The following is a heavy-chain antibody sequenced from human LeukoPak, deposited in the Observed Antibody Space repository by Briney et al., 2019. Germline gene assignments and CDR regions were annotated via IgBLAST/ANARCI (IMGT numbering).Heavy chain of an antibody. V-gene: IGHV1-69*05. D-gene: IGHD3-10*01. Sequence: GASVKVSCKASGGTFSSYAISWVRQAPGQGLEWMGGIIPIFGTANYAQKFQGRVTITTDESTSTAYMELSSLRSEDTAVYYCARGDYYGSGSYYGYWGQGTLVTVSS. CDR1: GGTFSSYA. J-gene: IGHJ4*02. CDR2: IIPIFGTA. CDR3: ARGDYYGSGSYYGY.